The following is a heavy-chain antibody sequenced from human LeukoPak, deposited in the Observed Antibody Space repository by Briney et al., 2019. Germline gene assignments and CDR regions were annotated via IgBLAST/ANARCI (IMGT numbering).Heavy chain of an antibody. Sequence: PGGSLRLSCAASGFTFSSYAMSWVRQAPGKGLEWVSAISGSGGSTYYADSVKGRFTISRDNSKNTLYLQMNSLRAEDTAVYYCAKDSPDHDYGDYTVPTCDYWGQGTLVTVSS. D-gene: IGHD4-17*01. CDR1: GFTFSSYA. CDR2: ISGSGGST. CDR3: AKDSPDHDYGDYTVPTCDY. V-gene: IGHV3-23*01. J-gene: IGHJ4*02.